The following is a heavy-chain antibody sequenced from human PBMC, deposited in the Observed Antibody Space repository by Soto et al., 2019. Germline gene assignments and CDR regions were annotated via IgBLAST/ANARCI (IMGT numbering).Heavy chain of an antibody. J-gene: IGHJ4*02. V-gene: IGHV3-11*05. CDR3: ARDSTGWRAVYDY. CDR2: ISSTGSYT. Sequence: QVQLVESGGGLVKPGGSLRLSCAASGFTFSDYYMSWIRQAPGKGLEWISYISSTGSYTNYADSVKGRFTISRDNDKNSLYLQMNSLRAEDTAVYYCARDSTGWRAVYDYWGQGSLVTVSS. D-gene: IGHD6-19*01. CDR1: GFTFSDYY.